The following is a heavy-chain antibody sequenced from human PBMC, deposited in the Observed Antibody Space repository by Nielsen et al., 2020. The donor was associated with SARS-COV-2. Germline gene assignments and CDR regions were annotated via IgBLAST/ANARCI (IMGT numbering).Heavy chain of an antibody. CDR3: ARSRGCSATSCFFDY. V-gene: IGHV1-3*04. D-gene: IGHD2-2*01. J-gene: IGHJ4*02. CDR1: GYTLSSHY. Sequence: ASVKVSCKASGYTLSSHYFHWVRQDPGQRLEWMGWINSDSGNTKYSQKFRGRVTITRDTSASTAYMELSGLSSEDTAVYYCARSRGCSATSCFFDYWGQGALVTVSS. CDR2: INSDSGNT.